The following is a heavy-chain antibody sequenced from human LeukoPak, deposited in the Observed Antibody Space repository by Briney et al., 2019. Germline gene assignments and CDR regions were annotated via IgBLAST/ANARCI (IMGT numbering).Heavy chain of an antibody. CDR3: AKDRDCSITSCYPDWFDP. D-gene: IGHD2-2*01. CDR1: GFTFSSYG. J-gene: IGHJ5*02. CDR2: IRYDGSNK. Sequence: PGGSLRLSCAASGFTFSSYGMHWVRQAPGKGLEWVAFIRYDGSNKYYADSVKGRFTTSRDNSKNSLYLQMNSLKTEDTALYYCAKDRDCSITSCYPDWFDPWGQGTLVTVSS. V-gene: IGHV3-30*02.